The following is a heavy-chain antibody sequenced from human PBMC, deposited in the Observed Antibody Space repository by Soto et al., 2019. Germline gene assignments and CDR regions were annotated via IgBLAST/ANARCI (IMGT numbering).Heavy chain of an antibody. CDR3: ARRVIGSSRAFDI. CDR2: ISDGGDLT. D-gene: IGHD3-10*01. V-gene: IGHV3-23*01. CDR1: GFAFTGHP. J-gene: IGHJ3*02. Sequence: GGSLRLSCAASGFAFTGHPMSWVRQAPEKGLEWVAGISDGGDLTYNADSVKGRFTISRDNSRNTLYLQMNSLRAEDTAVYYCARRVIGSSRAFDIWGQGTMVTVSS.